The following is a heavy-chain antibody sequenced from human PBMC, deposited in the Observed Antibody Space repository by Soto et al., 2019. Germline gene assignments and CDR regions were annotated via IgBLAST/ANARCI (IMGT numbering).Heavy chain of an antibody. CDR3: GRDSWWGGATYFYFFDL. CDR2: INPSGST. CDR1: GGSFSGYY. V-gene: IGHV4-34*01. Sequence: PSETLSLTCAVYGGSFSGYYWSWIRQPPGKGLEWIGEINPSGSTNYNPSLKSRVTISVDTSKNQFSLQLSSVTAADTAVYYCGRDSWWGGATYFYFFDLWGQGTLVPVSS. D-gene: IGHD1-26*01. J-gene: IGHJ4*02.